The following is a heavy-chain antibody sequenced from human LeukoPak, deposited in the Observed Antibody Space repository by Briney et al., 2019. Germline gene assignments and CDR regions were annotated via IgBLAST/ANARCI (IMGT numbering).Heavy chain of an antibody. CDR2: ISNSGGST. J-gene: IGHJ4*02. V-gene: IGHV3-23*01. Sequence: GGSLRLSCAASGFTFSRYDMSWVRQAPGKGLEWVSAISNSGGSTYYADSVKGRFTISRDNSKNTLYLQMNSLRAEDTALYYCSRGRGLQSYFDYWGQGTLVTVSS. CDR3: SRGRGLQSYFDY. D-gene: IGHD5-24*01. CDR1: GFTFSRYD.